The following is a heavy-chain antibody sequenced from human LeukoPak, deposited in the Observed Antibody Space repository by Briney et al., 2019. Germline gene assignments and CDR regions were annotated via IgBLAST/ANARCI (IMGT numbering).Heavy chain of an antibody. Sequence: GGSLRLSCAGSGISFSDYSMSWVRQAPGKGLEWVSTIYYGDGYTYYADSVKGRFTISRDNAKNSLYLQMNSLRAEDTAVYYCARAITNYGYIFDYWGQGTLVTVSS. D-gene: IGHD5-18*01. V-gene: IGHV3-21*01. CDR1: GISFSDYS. CDR3: ARAITNYGYIFDY. J-gene: IGHJ4*02. CDR2: IYYGDGYT.